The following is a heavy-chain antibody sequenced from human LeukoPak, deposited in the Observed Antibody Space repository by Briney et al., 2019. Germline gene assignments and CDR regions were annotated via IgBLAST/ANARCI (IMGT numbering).Heavy chain of an antibody. J-gene: IGHJ6*03. Sequence: PGGSLRLSCAASGFTFSSYSMNWVRQAPGKGLEWVSYISSSSSTIYYADSVKGRFTISRDNAKNSLYLQMNSLRAEDTAVYYCARSSSSRGFDYYYYMDVWGKGTTVTVSS. D-gene: IGHD6-6*01. CDR2: ISSSSSTI. CDR1: GFTFSSYS. CDR3: ARSSSSRGFDYYYYMDV. V-gene: IGHV3-48*01.